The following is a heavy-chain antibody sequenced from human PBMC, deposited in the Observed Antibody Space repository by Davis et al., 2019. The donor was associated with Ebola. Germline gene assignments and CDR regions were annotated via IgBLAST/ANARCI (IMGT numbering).Heavy chain of an antibody. J-gene: IGHJ4*02. D-gene: IGHD3-22*01. Sequence: GGSLRLSCEASGFTFSSYAMSWVRQAPGKGLEWVSGISSSGDKIYYADSVKGRFTISRDNSKNTLYLQMNSLRAEDTAVYYCAKSYSPLSSGYFDYWGQGTLVTVSS. V-gene: IGHV3-23*01. CDR1: GFTFSSYA. CDR3: AKSYSPLSSGYFDY. CDR2: ISSSGDKI.